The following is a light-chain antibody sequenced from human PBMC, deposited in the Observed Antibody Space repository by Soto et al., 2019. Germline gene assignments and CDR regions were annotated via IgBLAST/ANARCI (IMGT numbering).Light chain of an antibody. J-gene: IGLJ1*01. CDR3: FSYAGSYTFV. CDR1: TSDVAVYRY. Sequence: QSALTQPRSVSGSPGQSVTISCTGTTSDVAVYRYVSWYQQHPGKAPKLMIYDVTTRPSGIPDRFSGSKSGNTASLTISGIQADEEGDYYCFSYAGSYTFVFGTGTKLPVL. V-gene: IGLV2-11*01. CDR2: DVT.